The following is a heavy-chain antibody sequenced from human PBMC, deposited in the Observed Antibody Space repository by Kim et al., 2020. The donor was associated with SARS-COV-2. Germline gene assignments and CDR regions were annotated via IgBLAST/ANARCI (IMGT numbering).Heavy chain of an antibody. J-gene: IGHJ4*02. CDR2: GST. D-gene: IGHD6-25*01. CDR3: AKGGRDISG. V-gene: IGHV3-23*01. Sequence: GSTYYADAVKGRFTISRDNSKNTLYLQMNSLRAEDTAVYYCAKGGRDISGWGQGTLVTVSS.